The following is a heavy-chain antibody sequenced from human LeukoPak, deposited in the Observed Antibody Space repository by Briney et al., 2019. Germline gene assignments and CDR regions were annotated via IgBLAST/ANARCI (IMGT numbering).Heavy chain of an antibody. CDR3: ARGHRVTTWILFFD. J-gene: IGHJ4*02. V-gene: IGHV3-48*03. Sequence: GGSLRLSCAASGFTFSSYEMNWVRQAPGKGLEWVSYISSSGNTIYYSDSVKGRFTISRDNAKNSLSLQMNGLRDDDTAVYYCARGHRVTTWILFFDWGQGTLVTVSS. CDR1: GFTFSSYE. CDR2: ISSSGNTI. D-gene: IGHD4-17*01.